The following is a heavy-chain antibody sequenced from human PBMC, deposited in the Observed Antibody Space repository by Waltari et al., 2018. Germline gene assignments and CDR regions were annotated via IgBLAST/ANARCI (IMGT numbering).Heavy chain of an antibody. CDR1: GITFTSAW. CDR2: IKSKSDGGTV. V-gene: IGHV3-15*01. D-gene: IGHD4-17*01. J-gene: IGHJ4*02. Sequence: VESGGGLAKPGGSLRLSCAASGITFTSAWMNWVRQAPGKGLEWVGRIKSKSDGGTVDCAAPVKGRFTISRDDSRNMLYLEMSRLTIEDTAVYYCATRPPPSGDLALDFWGQGTLVTVSS. CDR3: ATRPPPSGDLALDF.